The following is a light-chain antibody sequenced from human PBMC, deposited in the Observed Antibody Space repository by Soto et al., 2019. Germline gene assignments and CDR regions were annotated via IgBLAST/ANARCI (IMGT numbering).Light chain of an antibody. CDR2: EVS. J-gene: IGLJ1*01. CDR3: SSYTSSSTRV. V-gene: IGLV2-14*01. Sequence: QSVLTQPASVSGSPGRSINISCTGTSSDVGGYNYVSWYQQHPGKAPKLMIYEVSNRPSGVSNRFSGSKSGNTASLTISGLQAEDEADYYCSSYTSSSTRVFGTGTKAPS. CDR1: SSDVGGYNY.